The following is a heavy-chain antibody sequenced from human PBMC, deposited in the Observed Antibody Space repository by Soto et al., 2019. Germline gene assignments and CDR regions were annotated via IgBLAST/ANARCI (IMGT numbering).Heavy chain of an antibody. CDR2: IVPILGIA. Sequence: SVKVCCKASGVTFSSYTISWVRQAPGQGLEWMGRIVPILGIANYAQKFQGRVTITADKSTSTAYMELSSLRSEDTAVYYCAREREVRGVVIEHYYMDVWGKGTTVTVSS. V-gene: IGHV1-69*04. CDR3: AREREVRGVVIEHYYMDV. J-gene: IGHJ6*03. D-gene: IGHD3-10*01. CDR1: GVTFSSYT.